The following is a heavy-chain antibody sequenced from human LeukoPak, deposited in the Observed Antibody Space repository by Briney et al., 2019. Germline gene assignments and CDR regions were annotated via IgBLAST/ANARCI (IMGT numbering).Heavy chain of an antibody. Sequence: PSETLSLTCAVYGGSFSGYYWSWIRQPPGKGLEWIGEINHSGSTNYNPSLKSRVTISVDTSKNQFSLKLSSVTAADTAVYYCASSYVWDYWGQGTLVTVSS. J-gene: IGHJ4*02. CDR3: ASSYVWDY. V-gene: IGHV4-34*01. CDR2: INHSGST. CDR1: GGSFSGYY. D-gene: IGHD5-18*01.